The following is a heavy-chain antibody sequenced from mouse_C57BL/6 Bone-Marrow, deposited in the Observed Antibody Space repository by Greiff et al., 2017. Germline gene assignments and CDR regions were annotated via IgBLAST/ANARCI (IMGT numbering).Heavy chain of an antibody. D-gene: IGHD1-1*01. CDR1: GYTFTSYW. J-gene: IGHJ2*01. V-gene: IGHV1-64*01. CDR2: IHPNSGST. Sequence: QVQLQQPGAELVKPGASVKLSCKASGYTFTSYWMHWVKQRPGQGLEWIGMIHPNSGSTKYNEKFKSKATLTVDKSSSTAYMQLSSLTSVDSAVYDCARFGYYYRISYFDYWGQGTTLTVSS. CDR3: ARFGYYYRISYFDY.